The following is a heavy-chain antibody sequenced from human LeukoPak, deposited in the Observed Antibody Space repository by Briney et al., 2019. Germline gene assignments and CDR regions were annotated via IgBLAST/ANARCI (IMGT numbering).Heavy chain of an antibody. CDR1: GFTFSSYT. J-gene: IGHJ4*02. D-gene: IGHD4-23*01. V-gene: IGHV3-21*01. CDR3: ASGGQIFDY. CDR2: ISSSSSYI. Sequence: PGGSLRLSCAASGFTFSSYTMNWVRQAPGKGLEWVSSISSSSSYIYYADSVKGRFTISRDNAKNSLYLQMNSLRAEDTAVYYCASGGQIFDYWGQGTLVTVSS.